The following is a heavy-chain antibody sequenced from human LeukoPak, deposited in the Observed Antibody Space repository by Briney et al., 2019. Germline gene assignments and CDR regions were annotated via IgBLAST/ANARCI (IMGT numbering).Heavy chain of an antibody. CDR1: GFTFDDYA. CDR3: AKDVAAAGTGDYYYYYMDV. Sequence: GGSLRLSCAASGFTFDDYATHWVRQAPGKGLEWVSGISWNSGSIGYADSVKGRFTISRDNAKNSLYLQMNSLRAEDTALYYCAKDVAAAGTGDYYYYYMDVWGKGTTVTVSS. D-gene: IGHD6-13*01. CDR2: ISWNSGSI. J-gene: IGHJ6*03. V-gene: IGHV3-9*01.